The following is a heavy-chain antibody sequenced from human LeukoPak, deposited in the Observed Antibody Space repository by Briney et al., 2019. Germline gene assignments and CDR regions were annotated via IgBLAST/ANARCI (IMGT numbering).Heavy chain of an antibody. Sequence: PGGSLRLSCAASGFTFSNNWMTWVRQAPGKGLEWVAVIWYDGSNKYSADSVKGRFTISRDNSKNTLYLQMNSLRAEDTAVYYCARAGIAAAGTGDGYFDYWGQGTLVTVSS. D-gene: IGHD6-13*01. CDR3: ARAGIAAAGTGDGYFDY. J-gene: IGHJ4*02. CDR2: IWYDGSNK. V-gene: IGHV3-33*08. CDR1: GFTFSNNW.